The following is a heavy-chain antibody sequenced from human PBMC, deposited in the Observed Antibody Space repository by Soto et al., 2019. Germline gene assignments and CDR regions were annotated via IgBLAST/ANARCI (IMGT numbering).Heavy chain of an antibody. D-gene: IGHD2-2*01. CDR2: ISGSGGST. CDR3: AKSPPRDIVVVPAASWFDP. Sequence: PGGSLRLSCAASGYTFSSYAMSWVRQAPGKGLEWVSAISGSGGSTYYADSVKGRFTISRDNSKNTLYLQMNSLRAEDTAVYYCAKSPPRDIVVVPAASWFDPWGQGTLVTVSS. V-gene: IGHV3-23*01. CDR1: GYTFSSYA. J-gene: IGHJ5*02.